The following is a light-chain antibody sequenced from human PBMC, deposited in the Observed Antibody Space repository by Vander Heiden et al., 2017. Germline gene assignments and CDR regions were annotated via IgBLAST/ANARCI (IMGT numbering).Light chain of an antibody. V-gene: IGLV3-1*01. J-gene: IGLJ2*01. Sequence: SYELTQPPSVSVSPGQTASITCSGDKSGDKYACWYQQKPGQSPVLVIDQDSKRPSGIPERFSGSSSGNTATLTISGTQAMDEADYYCQAWDSSTAVFGGGTKLTVL. CDR2: QDS. CDR1: KSGDKY. CDR3: QAWDSSTAV.